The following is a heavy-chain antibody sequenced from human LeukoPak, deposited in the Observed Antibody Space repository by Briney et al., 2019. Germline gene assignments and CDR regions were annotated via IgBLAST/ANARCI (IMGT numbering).Heavy chain of an antibody. V-gene: IGHV3-23*01. J-gene: IGHJ4*02. Sequence: SGGSLRLSCAASGFTFSSCAMSWVRQAPGKGLEWVSGISGSGGSTYYADSVKGRFTISRDNSKNTLYLEMNSLRAEDTAVYYCARRDLVYYYFDYWGQGTLVTVSS. CDR3: ARRDLVYYYFDY. CDR2: ISGSGGST. CDR1: GFTFSSCA. D-gene: IGHD2-8*01.